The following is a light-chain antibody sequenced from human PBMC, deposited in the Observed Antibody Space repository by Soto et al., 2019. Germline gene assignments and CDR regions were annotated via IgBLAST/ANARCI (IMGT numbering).Light chain of an antibody. Sequence: QSALTQPRSVSGYPGQSVSISCTGTRSDVGGYNYVSWYQQYPGKAPKLMIYDVTERPSGVPDRFSGSKSGNTASLTISGLQAEDEADYFCCSYAGGYIFVFGTGTKV. CDR1: RSDVGGYNY. J-gene: IGLJ1*01. CDR3: CSYAGGYIFV. V-gene: IGLV2-11*01. CDR2: DVT.